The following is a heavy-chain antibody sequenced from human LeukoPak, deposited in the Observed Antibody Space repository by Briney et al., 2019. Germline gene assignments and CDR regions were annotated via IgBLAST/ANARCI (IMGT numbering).Heavy chain of an antibody. Sequence: GGSLRLSCAASGFSFSRYWMTWVRQAPGKGLEWVANTREDGGERYYVDSVKGRFTISRDNAKNSLYLQINSLRAEDTAVYYCARVARLGDAFDIWGQETMVTVSS. V-gene: IGHV3-7*01. CDR3: ARVARLGDAFDI. J-gene: IGHJ3*02. D-gene: IGHD2-21*01. CDR1: GFSFSRYW. CDR2: TREDGGER.